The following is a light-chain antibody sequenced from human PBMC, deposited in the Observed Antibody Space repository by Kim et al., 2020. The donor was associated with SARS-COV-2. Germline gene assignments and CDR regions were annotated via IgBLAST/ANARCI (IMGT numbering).Light chain of an antibody. V-gene: IGKV1-27*01. CDR1: QDIRNY. CDR2: GAS. CDR3: QKYNDAPLT. Sequence: ASVGDRITITCRASQDIRNYLAWYQQKPGKVPKILIYGASTLQSGVPSRFSGSGSGTDFTLTISSLQPEDGATYYCQKYNDAPLTFGGGTKVDIK. J-gene: IGKJ4*01.